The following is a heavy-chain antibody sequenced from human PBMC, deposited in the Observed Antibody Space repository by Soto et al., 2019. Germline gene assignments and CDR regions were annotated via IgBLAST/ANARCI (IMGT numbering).Heavy chain of an antibody. CDR3: ARDRVSGVVTRGGYYYGMDV. V-gene: IGHV4-4*02. CDR1: GGSISSSNW. Sequence: SETLSLTCAASGGSISSSNWWSWVRQPPGKGLEWIGEIYHSGSTNYNPSLKRRVTISVDKSKNQFSLKLSSVTAADTAVYYCARDRVSGVVTRGGYYYGMDVWGQGTTVTVSS. J-gene: IGHJ6*02. D-gene: IGHD3-3*01. CDR2: IYHSGST.